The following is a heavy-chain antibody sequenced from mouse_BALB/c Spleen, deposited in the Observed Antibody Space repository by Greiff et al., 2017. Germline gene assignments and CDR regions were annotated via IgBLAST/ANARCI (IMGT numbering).Heavy chain of an antibody. CDR1: GYAFTNYL. CDR3: AREGGYAAMDY. J-gene: IGHJ4*01. CDR2: INPGSGGT. V-gene: IGHV1-54*01. D-gene: IGHD2-2*01. Sequence: QVQLQQSGAELVWPGTSVKVSCKASGYAFTNYLIEWVKQRPGQGLEWIGVINPGSGGTNYNEKFKGKATLTADKSSSTAYMQLSSLTSDDSAVYFCAREGGYAAMDYWGQGTSVTVSS.